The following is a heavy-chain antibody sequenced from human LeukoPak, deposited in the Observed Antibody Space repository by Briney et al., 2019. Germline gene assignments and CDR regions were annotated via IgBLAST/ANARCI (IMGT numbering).Heavy chain of an antibody. CDR3: ARVDRVGASRGCDY. CDR2: ISAYNGNT. D-gene: IGHD1-26*01. V-gene: IGHV1-18*01. Sequence: ASVKVSCKASGYTFTSYGISWVRQAPGQGLEWMGWISAYNGNTNYALKLQGRVTMTTDTSTSTGYMELRSLRSDDTAVYYCARVDRVGASRGCDYWGQGTLVTVSS. J-gene: IGHJ4*02. CDR1: GYTFTSYG.